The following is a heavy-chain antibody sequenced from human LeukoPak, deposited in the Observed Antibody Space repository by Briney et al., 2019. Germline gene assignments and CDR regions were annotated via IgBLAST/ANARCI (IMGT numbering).Heavy chain of an antibody. V-gene: IGHV4-34*01. D-gene: IGHD3-22*01. CDR2: INHSGST. J-gene: IGHJ4*02. CDR1: GGSFSGYY. Sequence: KPSETLSLTCAVYGGSFSGYYWSWIRQPPGKWLEWIGEINHSGSTNYNPSLKSRVTISVDTSKNQFSLKLSSVTAADTAVYYCARGNDYYDSSGFDYWGQGTLVTVSS. CDR3: ARGNDYYDSSGFDY.